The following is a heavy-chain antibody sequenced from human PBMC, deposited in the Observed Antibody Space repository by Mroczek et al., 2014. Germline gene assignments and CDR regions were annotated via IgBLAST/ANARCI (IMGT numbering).Heavy chain of an antibody. J-gene: IGHJ4*02. D-gene: IGHD3-10*01. CDR3: AREGLGTMVRGVKNPFDY. CDR1: GFTFSSYG. Sequence: QVQLVQSGGGVVQPGRSLRLSCAASGFTFSSYGMHWVRQAPGKGLEWVAVIWYDGSNKYYADSVKGRFTISRDNSKNTLYLQMNSLRAEDTAVYYCAREGLGTMVRGVKNPFDYWGQGTLVTVSS. V-gene: IGHV3-33*01. CDR2: IWYDGSNK.